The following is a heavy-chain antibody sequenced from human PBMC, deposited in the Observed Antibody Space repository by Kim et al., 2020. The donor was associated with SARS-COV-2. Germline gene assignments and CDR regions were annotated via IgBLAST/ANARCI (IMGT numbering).Heavy chain of an antibody. CDR2: IYSSGRA. CDR3: ARDRGSYYGMNF. D-gene: IGHD3-10*01. Sequence: SETLSLTCTVSGGSISSDGYYWNWIRQHPGQGLEWIGYIYSSGRAYYNPSLKSRVIITTDTSKNHFSLKLNSVTAADTAVYYCARDRGSYYGMNFWGQGTLVSVSS. J-gene: IGHJ4*02. CDR1: GGSISSDGYY. V-gene: IGHV4-31*03.